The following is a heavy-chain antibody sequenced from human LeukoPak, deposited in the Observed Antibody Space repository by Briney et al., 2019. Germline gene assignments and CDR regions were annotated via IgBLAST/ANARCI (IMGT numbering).Heavy chain of an antibody. D-gene: IGHD3-3*01. CDR1: GYTFTSYG. V-gene: IGHV1-18*01. CDR2: ISAYNGNT. J-gene: IGHJ5*02. CDR3: ARVGINYDFWRGYSS. Sequence: GASVKVSCKASGYTFTSYGISWVRQAPGQGLEWMGWISAYNGNTNYAQKLQGRVTMTTDTSTSTAYMALRSLRSDDTAVYYCARVGINYDFWRGYSSWGQGTLVTVSS.